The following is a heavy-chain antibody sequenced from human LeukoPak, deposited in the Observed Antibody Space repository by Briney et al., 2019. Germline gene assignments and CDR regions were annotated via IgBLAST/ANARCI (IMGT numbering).Heavy chain of an antibody. CDR2: ISFDGSDK. CDR1: GFTFSSYG. CDR3: ARAQLEYCSTTSCYVFDS. Sequence: GGSLRLSCAASGFTFSSYGMHWVRQAPGKGVEWVAVISFDGSDKYYADSVKGRFTISTDIYKNTLYLEMNSLRADDTAMYYCARAQLEYCSTTSCYVFDSWGQGTLVTVSS. J-gene: IGHJ4*02. V-gene: IGHV3-30*19. D-gene: IGHD2-2*01.